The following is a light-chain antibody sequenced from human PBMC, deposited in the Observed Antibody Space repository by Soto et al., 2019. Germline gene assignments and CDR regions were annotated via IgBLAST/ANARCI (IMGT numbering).Light chain of an antibody. CDR3: CSYAGSYTLV. CDR2: DVT. CDR1: SSDVGGYDY. V-gene: IGLV2-11*01. Sequence: QSALTQPRSVSGSPGQSVTISCTGTSSDVGGYDYVSWYQHHPSEAPKLMIYDVTKRPSGVPDRLSGSKSGNTASLTISGLQAEDEADYYCCSYAGSYTLVFGGGTKLTVL. J-gene: IGLJ3*02.